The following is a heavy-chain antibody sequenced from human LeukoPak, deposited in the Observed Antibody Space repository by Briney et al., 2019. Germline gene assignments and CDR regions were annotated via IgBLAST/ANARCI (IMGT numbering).Heavy chain of an antibody. D-gene: IGHD3-16*01. CDR3: ARGRLGDFDY. V-gene: IGHV3-7*01. Sequence: PGGSLRLSCAASGFTFSIYWMSWVRQAPGKGLEWVANIKEDGSEKYYVDSVKGRFTISRDNAKNSLYLQMNSLRAEDTAVYYCARGRLGDFDYWGQGTLVTVSS. CDR2: IKEDGSEK. J-gene: IGHJ4*02. CDR1: GFTFSIYW.